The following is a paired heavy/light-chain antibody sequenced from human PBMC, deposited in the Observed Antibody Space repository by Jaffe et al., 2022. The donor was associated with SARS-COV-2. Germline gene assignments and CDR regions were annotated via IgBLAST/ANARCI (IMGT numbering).Light chain of an antibody. CDR1: SSDVGYYNY. Sequence: QSALTQPPSASGSLGQSVTISCTETSSDVGYYNYVSWYQQRPGKAPKLMIYEVNKRPSGVPDRFSGSKSGNTASLTVSGLQAEDEADYYCNSYTGSVVVFGGGTKLTVL. CDR3: NSYTGSVVV. J-gene: IGLJ2*01. CDR2: EVN. V-gene: IGLV2-8*01.
Heavy chain of an antibody. J-gene: IGHJ4*02. V-gene: IGHV7-4-1*02. CDR3: ARGRLGGPYYFDY. Sequence: QVQLVQSGSELKKPGASVKVSCKASGYTFTTCSINWVRQAPGQGLEWMGWINTNIGNPTYAQDFTGRYVFSLDTSVSTAYLQINNVKAEDTAVYYCARGRLGGPYYFDYWGQGTLVTVSS. CDR2: INTNIGNP. D-gene: IGHD1-26*01. CDR1: GYTFTTCS.